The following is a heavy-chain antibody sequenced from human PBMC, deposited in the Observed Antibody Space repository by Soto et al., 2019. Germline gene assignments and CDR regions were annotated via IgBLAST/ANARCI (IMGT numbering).Heavy chain of an antibody. J-gene: IGHJ6*02. CDR3: ARVYIEAAAPEVSEYYYGMDV. Sequence: QVQLVESGGGVVQPERSLRLSCAASGFTFSSYGMHWVRQAPGKGLEWVAVIWYDGSNKYYADSVKGRFTISRDNSKNTLYLQMNSLRAEDTAVYYCARVYIEAAAPEVSEYYYGMDVWGQGTTVTVSS. CDR1: GFTFSSYG. V-gene: IGHV3-33*01. CDR2: IWYDGSNK. D-gene: IGHD6-13*01.